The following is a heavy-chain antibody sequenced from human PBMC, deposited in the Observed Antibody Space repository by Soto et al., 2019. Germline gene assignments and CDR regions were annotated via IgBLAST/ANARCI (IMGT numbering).Heavy chain of an antibody. Sequence: EVQLLESGGGLVQPGGSLRLSCAASGFTFSSYAMSCVRQAPGTGLEWVSAISGSGGSTYYADSVNGRFTISRDNSKNTLYLQMNSLRAEDTAVYYCAKEPPMIVVVQSWYCDYWGQGNLVTVSS. D-gene: IGHD3-22*01. V-gene: IGHV3-23*01. CDR2: ISGSGGST. J-gene: IGHJ4*02. CDR1: GFTFSSYA. CDR3: AKEPPMIVVVQSWYCDY.